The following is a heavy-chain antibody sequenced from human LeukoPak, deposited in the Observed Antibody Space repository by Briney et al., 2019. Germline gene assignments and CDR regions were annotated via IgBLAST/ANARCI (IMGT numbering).Heavy chain of an antibody. D-gene: IGHD1/OR15-1a*01. V-gene: IGHV1-2*02. CDR2: INPTSGGT. CDR3: AREFRTTTWSYDAFDL. Sequence: ASVKVSCKASRYTFTDYYIHWVRQAPGQGLEWVGWINPTSGGTNYAQKFQDRVTMTRDTSNNTSYMELSRLRSDDTAVYYCAREFRTTTWSYDAFDLWGQGTMVTVSS. J-gene: IGHJ3*01. CDR1: RYTFTDYY.